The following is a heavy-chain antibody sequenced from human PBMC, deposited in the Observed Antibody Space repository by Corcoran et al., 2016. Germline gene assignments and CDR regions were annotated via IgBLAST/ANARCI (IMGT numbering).Heavy chain of an antibody. J-gene: IGHJ6*02. CDR2: IIPIFGTA. CDR1: GGTFSSYA. V-gene: IGHV1-69*01. D-gene: IGHD5-18*01. CDR3: ARNGDTAMVSFSYYYGMDV. Sequence: QVQLVQSGAEVKKPGSSVKVSCKASGGTFSSYAISWVRQAPGQGLEWMGGIIPIFGTANYAQKFQGRVTITADESTSTAYMELSSLRSEDTAVYYCARNGDTAMVSFSYYYGMDVWGQGTTVTVSS.